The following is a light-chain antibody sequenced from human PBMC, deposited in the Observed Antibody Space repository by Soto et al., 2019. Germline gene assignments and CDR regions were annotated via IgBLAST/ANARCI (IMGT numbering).Light chain of an antibody. J-gene: IGKJ2*01. CDR2: GAS. CDR1: QSINSNY. CDR3: QQYSTSPHT. V-gene: IGKV3-20*01. Sequence: DIVLTQSPGTLSLSPGDRATLSCRASQSINSNYSAWYQQKPGHVPRPLIYGASIRAAGVPDWFSGSGSGTDFTLTISRLEPEDDATYYCQQYSTSPHTFGQGTKLEIK.